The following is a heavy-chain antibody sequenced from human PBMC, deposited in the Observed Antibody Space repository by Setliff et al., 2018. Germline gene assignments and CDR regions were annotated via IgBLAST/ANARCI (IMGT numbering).Heavy chain of an antibody. V-gene: IGHV1-24*01. CDR2: FDPEDGET. J-gene: IGHJ6*04. CDR1: GYTLTELS. Sequence: ASVKVSCKVSGYTLTELSMHWVRQAPGKGLEWMGGFDPEDGETIYAQKFQGRVIMTEDTSTDTAYMELSSLRSEDTAVYYCATGFVGFGVVPRALDVWGKGTTVTVSS. CDR3: ATGFVGFGVVPRALDV. D-gene: IGHD3-3*01.